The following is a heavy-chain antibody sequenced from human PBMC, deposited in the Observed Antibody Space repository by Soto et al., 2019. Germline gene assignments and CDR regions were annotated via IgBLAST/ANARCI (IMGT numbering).Heavy chain of an antibody. J-gene: IGHJ4*02. CDR2: ISAYNGNT. Sequence: ASVKVSCKTSGYTFTKYGISWVRQAPGQGLEWMGWISAYNGNTNYAQKLQGRVTMTTDTSTSTAYMELRSLRSDDTAVYYCARVYYYDSSGYSYYFDYWGQGTLVTVSS. CDR3: ARVYYYDSSGYSYYFDY. D-gene: IGHD3-22*01. CDR1: GYTFTKYG. V-gene: IGHV1-18*01.